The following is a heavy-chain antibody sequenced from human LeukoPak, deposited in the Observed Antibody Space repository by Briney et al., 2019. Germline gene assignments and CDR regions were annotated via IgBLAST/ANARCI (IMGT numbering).Heavy chain of an antibody. Sequence: ASVKVSCKASGGTFSSYAISWVRQAPGQGLEWMGGIIPIFGTANYAQKFQGRVTITTDESTSTAYMELSSLRSEDTAVYYCARGSGSYYPYYYYYMDVWGKGTTVTVSS. CDR3: ARGSGSYYPYYYYYMDV. V-gene: IGHV1-69*05. CDR2: IIPIFGTA. CDR1: GGTFSSYA. J-gene: IGHJ6*03. D-gene: IGHD1-26*01.